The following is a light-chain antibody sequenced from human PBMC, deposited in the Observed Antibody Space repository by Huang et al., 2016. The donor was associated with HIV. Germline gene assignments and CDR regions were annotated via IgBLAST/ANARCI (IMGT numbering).Light chain of an antibody. CDR1: QSVKTN. Sequence: EIVMTQSPATLSVSPGERATLSCRASQSVKTNLAWYQQKPGQAPRLLIYGTSTRATGSPVRFSGSGSATEFSLTISSLQSDEFAVYYCQQYDKWPPGTCGQGTELEIK. J-gene: IGKJ2*02. V-gene: IGKV3-15*01. CDR2: GTS. CDR3: QQYDKWPPGT.